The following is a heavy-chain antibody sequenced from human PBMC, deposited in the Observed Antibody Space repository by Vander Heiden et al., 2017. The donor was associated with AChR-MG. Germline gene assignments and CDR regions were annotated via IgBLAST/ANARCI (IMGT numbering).Heavy chain of an antibody. CDR3: ARNSLDWNYLRVVRGQFDY. Sequence: QVQLVESGGGVVQPGRSLRLSCAASGFTFSSYAMPWVRQAPGKGLEWVAVISYDGSNKYYADSVKGRFTISRDNSKNTLYLQMNSLRAEDTAVYYCARNSLDWNYLRVVRGQFDYWGQGTLVTVSS. J-gene: IGHJ4*02. CDR1: GFTFSSYA. D-gene: IGHD1-7*01. CDR2: ISYDGSNK. V-gene: IGHV3-30-3*01.